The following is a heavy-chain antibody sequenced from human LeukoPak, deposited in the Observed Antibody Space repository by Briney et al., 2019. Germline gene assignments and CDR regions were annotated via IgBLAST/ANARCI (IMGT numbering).Heavy chain of an antibody. D-gene: IGHD3-22*01. CDR3: ARVGSYDSSGYYYFDY. CDR1: IYSISSGYY. V-gene: IGHV4-38-2*01. CDR2: IYHSGST. Sequence: PSETLSLTCAVSIYSISSGYYCGWIRQPPGKGLEWIGNIYHSGSTYYNPSLKSRLTMSVDTSKNQFSLKLGSVTAADTAVYYCARVGSYDSSGYYYFDYWGQGTLVTVSS. J-gene: IGHJ4*02.